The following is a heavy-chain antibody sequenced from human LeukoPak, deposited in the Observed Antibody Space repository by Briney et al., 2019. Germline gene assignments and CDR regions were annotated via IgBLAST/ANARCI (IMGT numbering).Heavy chain of an antibody. CDR2: IYYSGST. CDR1: GGSISSSSYY. J-gene: IGHJ5*02. V-gene: IGHV4-39*07. Sequence: PSETLSLTCTVSGGSISSSSYYWGWIRQPPGKGLEWVGSIYYSGSTYYNPSFKSRVTISVDTSKNQFSLKLSSVTAADTAVYYCARDDSSSWFDPWGQGTLVTVSS. D-gene: IGHD6-13*01. CDR3: ARDDSSSWFDP.